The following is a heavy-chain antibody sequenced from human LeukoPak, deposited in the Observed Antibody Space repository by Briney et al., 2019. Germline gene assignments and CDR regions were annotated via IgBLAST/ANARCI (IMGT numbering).Heavy chain of an antibody. V-gene: IGHV4-59*12. CDR3: ARGLYDSSDYYYFDY. D-gene: IGHD3-22*01. CDR2: IHYSGST. Sequence: SETLSLTCTVSGGSMSSYYWSWIRQPPEKGLEWIGYIHYSGSTSYNPSLKSRVTMSVDASKNHLSLKLSSVTAADTAVYYCARGLYDSSDYYYFDYWGQGTLVTVSS. J-gene: IGHJ4*02. CDR1: GGSMSSYY.